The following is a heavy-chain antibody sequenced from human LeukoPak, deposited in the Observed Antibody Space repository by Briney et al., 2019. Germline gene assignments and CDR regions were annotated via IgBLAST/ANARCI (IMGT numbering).Heavy chain of an antibody. CDR3: ARVATGTTPHAFDI. J-gene: IGHJ3*02. CDR2: ISGSGGST. D-gene: IGHD1-1*01. V-gene: IGHV3-23*01. CDR1: GFTFSNYA. Sequence: GGSLRLSCAASGFTFSNYAMTWVRQAPGKGLEWVSAISGSGGSTYYADSVKGRFTISRDNSKNTLYLQMNSLRSEDTAVYYCARVATGTTPHAFDIWGQGTMVTVSS.